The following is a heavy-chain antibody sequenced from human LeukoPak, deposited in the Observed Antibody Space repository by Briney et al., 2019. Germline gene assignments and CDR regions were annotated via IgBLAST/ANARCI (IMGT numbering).Heavy chain of an antibody. J-gene: IGHJ4*02. V-gene: IGHV3-7*01. D-gene: IGHD5-18*01. CDR2: IRYDGSAT. Sequence: GGSLRLSCAASGLSFSTYWMTWVRQAPGKGLEWLANIRYDGSATYYVDSVKGRFTISRDNAKNSLFLQMNSLRVEDTALYYCATSLDTAAGPYWGRGTLVTVSS. CDR3: ATSLDTAAGPY. CDR1: GLSFSTYW.